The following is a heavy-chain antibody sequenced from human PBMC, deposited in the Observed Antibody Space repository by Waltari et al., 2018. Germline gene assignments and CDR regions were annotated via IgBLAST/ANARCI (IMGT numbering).Heavy chain of an antibody. V-gene: IGHV1-2*02. CDR3: ARDRDYGDFLFDY. Sequence: QVQLVQSGAEVKKPGASVQVSCTASGYTFTGYYMHCVRQAPGQGLEWMGWINPNSGGTNYAQKFQGRVTMTRDTSISTAYMELSRLRSDDTAVYYCARDRDYGDFLFDYWGQGTLVTVSS. CDR1: GYTFTGYY. J-gene: IGHJ4*02. D-gene: IGHD4-17*01. CDR2: INPNSGGT.